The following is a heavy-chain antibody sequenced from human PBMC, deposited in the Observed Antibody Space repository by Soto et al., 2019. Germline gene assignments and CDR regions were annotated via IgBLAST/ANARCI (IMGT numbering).Heavy chain of an antibody. CDR1: GGSISSSSYY. V-gene: IGHV4-39*01. J-gene: IGHJ4*02. Sequence: SETLSLTCTVSGGSISSSSYYWGWIRQPPGKGLEWIGSIYYSGSTYYNPSLKSRVTISVDTSKNQFSLKLSSVTAADTAVYYCARHQPYSSGWPDDQWGQGTLVTVSS. D-gene: IGHD6-19*01. CDR2: IYYSGST. CDR3: ARHQPYSSGWPDDQ.